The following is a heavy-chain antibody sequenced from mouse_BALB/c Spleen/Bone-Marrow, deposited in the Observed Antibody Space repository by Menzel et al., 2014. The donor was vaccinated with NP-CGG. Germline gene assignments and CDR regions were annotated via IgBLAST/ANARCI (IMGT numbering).Heavy chain of an antibody. J-gene: IGHJ1*01. CDR3: TRGDGNYWYFDV. D-gene: IGHD2-1*01. V-gene: IGHV1S22*01. Sequence: LQESGSELVRPGASVKLSCKASGYTFTSDWMHWVKQRHGQGLEWIGNIYPGSGSTNYDEKFKSKGTLTVDTSSSTAYMHLSSLTSEDSAVYYCTRGDGNYWYFDVWGAGTTVTVSS. CDR1: GYTFTSDW. CDR2: IYPGSGST.